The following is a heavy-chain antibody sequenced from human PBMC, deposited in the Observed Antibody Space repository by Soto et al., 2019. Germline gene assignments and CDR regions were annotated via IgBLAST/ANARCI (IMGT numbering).Heavy chain of an antibody. CDR3: ARGVVRLTNYYYYMDV. J-gene: IGHJ6*03. V-gene: IGHV1-69*02. CDR1: GGTFSSYT. CDR2: IIPILGIA. D-gene: IGHD2-2*01. Sequence: KVSCKASGGTFSSYTISWVRQAPGQGLEWMGRIIPILGIANYAQKFQGRVTITADKSTSTAYMELSSLRSEDTAVYYCARGVVRLTNYYYYMDVWGKGTTVTVSS.